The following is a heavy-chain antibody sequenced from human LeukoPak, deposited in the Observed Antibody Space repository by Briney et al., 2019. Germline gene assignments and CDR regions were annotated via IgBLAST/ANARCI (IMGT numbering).Heavy chain of an antibody. D-gene: IGHD6-13*01. CDR2: ISYDGSNK. CDR3: AKATATYSSSWSHDY. CDR1: GFTFSSYG. Sequence: GGSLRLSCAASGFTFSSYGMHWVRQAPGKGLEWVTVISYDGSNKYYADSVKGRFTISRDNSKNTLYLQMNSLRAEDTAVYYCAKATATYSSSWSHDYWGQGTLVTVSS. J-gene: IGHJ4*02. V-gene: IGHV3-30*18.